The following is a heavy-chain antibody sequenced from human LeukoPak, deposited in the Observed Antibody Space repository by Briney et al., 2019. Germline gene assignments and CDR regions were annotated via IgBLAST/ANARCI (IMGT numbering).Heavy chain of an antibody. CDR2: ISGSGTDI. Sequence: GGSLRLSRAASGFTFSSYGMHWVRQAPGKGLECLSYISGSGTDINYADFVRGRFTISRDNAKNLLYLQMNDLRVEDTAVYYCARTARHLDYWGQGTLVTVSS. D-gene: IGHD5-18*01. V-gene: IGHV3-21*05. J-gene: IGHJ4*02. CDR3: ARTARHLDY. CDR1: GFTFSSYG.